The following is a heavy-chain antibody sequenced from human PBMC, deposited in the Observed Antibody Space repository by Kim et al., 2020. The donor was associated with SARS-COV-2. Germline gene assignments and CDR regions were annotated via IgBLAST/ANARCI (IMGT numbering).Heavy chain of an antibody. D-gene: IGHD6-19*01. CDR1: GGSISSYY. CDR3: ATQTTTVAGQAAFDI. Sequence: SETLSLTCTVSGGSISSYYWSWIRQPPGKGLEWIGYIYYSGSTNYNPSLKSRVTISVDTSKNQFSLKLSSVTAADTAVYYCATQTTTVAGQAAFDIWGQGTMVTVSS. V-gene: IGHV4-59*08. CDR2: IYYSGST. J-gene: IGHJ3*02.